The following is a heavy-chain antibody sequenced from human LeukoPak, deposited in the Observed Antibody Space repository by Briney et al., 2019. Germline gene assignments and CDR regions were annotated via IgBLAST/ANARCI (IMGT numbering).Heavy chain of an antibody. Sequence: SETLSLTCTVSGGSISSHYWSWIRQPPGKGLEWIGYIYYSGSTNYNPSLKRRVTISVDTSKNQFSLKLSSVTAADTAVYYCARVGLYCGGDCYYFDYWGQGTLVTVSS. V-gene: IGHV4-59*11. D-gene: IGHD2-21*02. J-gene: IGHJ4*02. CDR3: ARVGLYCGGDCYYFDY. CDR2: IYYSGST. CDR1: GGSISSHY.